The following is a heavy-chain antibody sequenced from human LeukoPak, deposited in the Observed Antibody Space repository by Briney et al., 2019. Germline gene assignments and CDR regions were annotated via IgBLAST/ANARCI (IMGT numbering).Heavy chain of an antibody. V-gene: IGHV1-18*04. CDR1: GYTFIGYY. CDR2: ISAYNGNT. D-gene: IGHD2-15*01. CDR3: ARIAALDAFDI. Sequence: ASVKVSCKASGYTFIGYYMHWVRQAPGQGLEWMGWISAYNGNTNYAQKLQGRVTMTTDTSTSTAYMELRSLRSDDTAVYYCARIAALDAFDIWGQGTMVTVSS. J-gene: IGHJ3*02.